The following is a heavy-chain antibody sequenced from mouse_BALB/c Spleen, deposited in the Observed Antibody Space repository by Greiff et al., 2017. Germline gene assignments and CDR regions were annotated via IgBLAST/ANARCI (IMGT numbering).Heavy chain of an antibody. CDR2: IWSGGST. V-gene: IGHV2-2*02. J-gene: IGHJ2*01. CDR3: ARGEYGNYVGY. D-gene: IGHD2-10*02. Sequence: VKLVESGPGLVQPSQSLSITCTVSGFSLTSYGVHWVRQSPGKGLEWLGVIWSGGSTDYNAAFISRLSISKDNSKSQVFFKMNSLQANDTAIYYCARGEYGNYVGYWGQGTTLTVSS. CDR1: GFSLTSYG.